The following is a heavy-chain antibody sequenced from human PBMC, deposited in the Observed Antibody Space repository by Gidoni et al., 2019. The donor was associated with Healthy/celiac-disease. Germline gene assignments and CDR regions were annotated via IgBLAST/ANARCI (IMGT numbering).Heavy chain of an antibody. Sequence: EVQLVESGGGLVKPGASLRLSCAASAFPFRSYSMNWVRQAPGKGLEWVSSISSSSSYIDYADSVKGRFTISRDNAKNSLYLQMNSLRAEDTAVYYCARDHEGYYGSGSPINWGQGTLVTVSS. CDR1: AFPFRSYS. V-gene: IGHV3-21*01. D-gene: IGHD3-10*01. CDR2: ISSSSSYI. CDR3: ARDHEGYYGSGSPIN. J-gene: IGHJ4*02.